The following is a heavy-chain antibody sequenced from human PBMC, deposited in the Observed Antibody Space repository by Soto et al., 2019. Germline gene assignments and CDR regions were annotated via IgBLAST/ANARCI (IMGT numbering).Heavy chain of an antibody. J-gene: IGHJ5*02. CDR1: GFTFSSYG. Sequence: QVQLVESGGGVVQPGRSLRLSCAASGFTFSSYGMHWVRQAPGKGLEWVAVIWYDGSNKYYADSVKGRFTISRDNSKNTLYLQMNSLRAEDTAVYYCARDGAVADTTGWFDPWGQGTLVTVSS. V-gene: IGHV3-33*01. CDR2: IWYDGSNK. D-gene: IGHD6-19*01. CDR3: ARDGAVADTTGWFDP.